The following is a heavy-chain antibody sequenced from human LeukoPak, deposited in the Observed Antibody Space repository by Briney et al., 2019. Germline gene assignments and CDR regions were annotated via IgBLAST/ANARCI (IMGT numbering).Heavy chain of an antibody. CDR3: AKMVNYGSGSYPDY. CDR2: ISGSGGST. V-gene: IGHV3-23*01. J-gene: IGHJ4*02. Sequence: PRGSPRLSPAPSRFTPSSYAVSSVPQAPGTGLEWVSAISGSGGSTYYADSVKGRFTISRDNSKNTLYLQMNSLRGEGTGVYYCAKMVNYGSGSYPDYWGQGTLVTVFS. D-gene: IGHD3-10*01. CDR1: RFTPSSYA.